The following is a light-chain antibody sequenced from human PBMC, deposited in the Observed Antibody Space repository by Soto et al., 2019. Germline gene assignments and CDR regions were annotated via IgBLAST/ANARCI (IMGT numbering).Light chain of an antibody. V-gene: IGKV1-17*01. J-gene: IGKJ1*01. CDR3: LQLNTYPWT. CDR1: QVITND. Sequence: DIPMTQSPSALSASVGDRLTITCRASQVITNDLGWYQQKPGKAPKRLIYAASTLQSGVPSRFSGSGSGTEFTLTISSLQPEDVATYYCLQLNTYPWTFGQGSKVDI. CDR2: AAS.